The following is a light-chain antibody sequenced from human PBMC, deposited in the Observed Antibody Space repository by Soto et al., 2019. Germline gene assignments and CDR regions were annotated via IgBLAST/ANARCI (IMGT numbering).Light chain of an antibody. Sequence: DIVMTQSPDSLAVSLGERATINCKSSQSVLYSSNNKNYLAWYQQKPGQPPKLLIYWASTRESGVPDRFSGSGSGTDFTLTISSLQAEDAAVYYCQQYYSTPLTFGGGTKVAIK. CDR3: QQYYSTPLT. J-gene: IGKJ4*01. V-gene: IGKV4-1*01. CDR1: QSVLYSSNNKNY. CDR2: WAS.